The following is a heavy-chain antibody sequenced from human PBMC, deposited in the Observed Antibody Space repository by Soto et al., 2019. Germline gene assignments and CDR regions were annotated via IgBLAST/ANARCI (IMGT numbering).Heavy chain of an antibody. V-gene: IGHV4-4*02. CDR1: GGSISSSNW. CDR3: ARVAVAGTRFDY. Sequence: QVQLQESGPGLVKPSGTLSLTCAVSGGSISSSNWWSWVRQPPGKGLEWIGEIYHSGSTNYNPAPKSRVTISVDQSKNQFSLKLSSVPAADTAVYYCARVAVAGTRFDYWGQGTLVTVSS. D-gene: IGHD6-19*01. J-gene: IGHJ4*02. CDR2: IYHSGST.